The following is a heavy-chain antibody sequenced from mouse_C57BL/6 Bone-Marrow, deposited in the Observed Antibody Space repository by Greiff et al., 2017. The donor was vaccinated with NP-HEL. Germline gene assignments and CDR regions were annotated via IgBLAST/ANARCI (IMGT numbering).Heavy chain of an antibody. CDR1: GYTFTSYT. CDR3: ARGGQFAY. V-gene: IGHV1-4*01. CDR2: INPSSGYT. J-gene: IGHJ3*01. Sequence: QVQLQQSGAELARPGASVKMSCKASGYTFTSYTMHWVQQRPGQGLEWIGYINPSSGYTKYNQKFKDKSTLTADKSSSTAYMQLSSLTSEDSAVYYCARGGQFAYWGQGTLVTVSA.